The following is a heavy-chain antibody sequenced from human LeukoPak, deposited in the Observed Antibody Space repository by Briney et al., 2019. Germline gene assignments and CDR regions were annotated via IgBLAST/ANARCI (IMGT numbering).Heavy chain of an antibody. CDR3: ARGLKVRGVPTFFY. D-gene: IGHD3-10*01. J-gene: IGHJ4*02. V-gene: IGHV1-8*01. Sequence: GASVKVSCKASGYTFTSYDINWVRQATGQGLEWMGWMNPNSGNTGYAQKFQGRVTMTRNTSLSTAYMELSSLRSEDTAVYYCARGLKVRGVPTFFYWGQGTLVTVSS. CDR2: MNPNSGNT. CDR1: GYTFTSYD.